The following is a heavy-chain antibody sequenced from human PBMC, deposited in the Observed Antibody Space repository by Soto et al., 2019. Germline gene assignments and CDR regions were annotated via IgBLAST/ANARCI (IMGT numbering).Heavy chain of an antibody. CDR2: IIPIFGTA. V-gene: IGHV1-69*13. D-gene: IGHD6-6*01. CDR1: GGTFSSYA. Sequence: ASVKVSCKASGGTFSSYAISWVRQAPGQGLEWMGGIIPIFGTANYAQKFQGRVTITADESTSTAYMELSSLRSEDTAVYYCARKEGGSSSRARYYYYGMDVWGQGTTVTVSS. CDR3: ARKEGGSSSRARYYYYGMDV. J-gene: IGHJ6*02.